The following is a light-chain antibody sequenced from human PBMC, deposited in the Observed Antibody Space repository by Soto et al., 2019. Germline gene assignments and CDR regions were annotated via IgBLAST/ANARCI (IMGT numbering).Light chain of an antibody. J-gene: IGLJ1*01. CDR3: FSFGACATYV. V-gene: IGLV2-23*01. CDR2: EAN. CDR1: SGDVGSYDL. Sequence: QSALTQPASVSGSPGQSISVSCTGTSGDVGSYDLVSWYQQHPGKAPKLIIHEANKRPSGVSNRFSGSKSGNTASLTISGLRAEMECDYYCFSFGACATYVSGTGTK.